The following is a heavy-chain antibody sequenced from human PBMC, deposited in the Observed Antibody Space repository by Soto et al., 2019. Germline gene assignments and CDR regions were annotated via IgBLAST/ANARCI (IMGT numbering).Heavy chain of an antibody. Sequence: QLQLQESGPGLVKPSETLSLTCTVSGGSISSSSYYWGWIRQPPGKGLEWIGGIYYSGSTYYNPSHKSRATISVNTYKNHISLKLSSVTAADTAVYYCARHLQRITISPGWGQGNMVTVSS. V-gene: IGHV4-39*01. CDR1: GGSISSSSYY. CDR2: IYYSGST. D-gene: IGHD3-3*01. CDR3: ARHLQRITISPG. J-gene: IGHJ4*02.